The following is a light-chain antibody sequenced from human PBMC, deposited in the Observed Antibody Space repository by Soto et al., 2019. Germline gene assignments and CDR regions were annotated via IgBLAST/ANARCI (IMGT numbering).Light chain of an antibody. V-gene: IGLV1-40*01. CDR2: GNN. CDR3: QSYDSSLSGWV. J-gene: IGLJ3*02. Sequence: QSVLTQPPSVSGAPGQKVTISCTRNSSNIGAAYDVHWYQHLPGTAPKLLIYGNNNRPSGVPDRFSGSKSGTSASLAITGLQAEDEADYYCQSYDSSLSGWVFGGGTKLTVL. CDR1: SSNIGAAYD.